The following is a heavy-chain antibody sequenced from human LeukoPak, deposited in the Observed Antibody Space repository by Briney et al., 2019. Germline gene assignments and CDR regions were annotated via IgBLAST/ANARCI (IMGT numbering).Heavy chain of an antibody. V-gene: IGHV4-4*02. Sequence: PSETLSLTCVVSGGSISHDNWWSWVRQPPGKGLEWIGEIYHSGSSNYNPSLKSRVSISVDKSRNQFSLKLSSVTAADTAVYYCARVPRGGGGDYGVNYYYYMDVWGKGTTVTVSS. CDR1: GGSISHDNW. J-gene: IGHJ6*03. CDR3: ARVPRGGGGDYGVNYYYYMDV. CDR2: IYHSGSS. D-gene: IGHD4-17*01.